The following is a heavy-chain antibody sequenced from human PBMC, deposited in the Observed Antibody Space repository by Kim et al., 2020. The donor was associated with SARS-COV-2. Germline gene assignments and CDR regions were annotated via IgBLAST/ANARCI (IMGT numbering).Heavy chain of an antibody. CDR2: IKRGSIT. V-gene: IGHV3-48*02. CDR1: GFKLSIYS. Sequence: GGSLRLSCAASGFKLSIYSLIWVRQAPGKGLERVSFIKRGSITWYGDSVKGRFTTSRDDAKNSVNLEMNSLRDDDTAVYYCAREIYGSGGDWLDLWGQGTPVIVSS. D-gene: IGHD3-10*01. J-gene: IGHJ5*02. CDR3: AREIYGSGGDWLDL.